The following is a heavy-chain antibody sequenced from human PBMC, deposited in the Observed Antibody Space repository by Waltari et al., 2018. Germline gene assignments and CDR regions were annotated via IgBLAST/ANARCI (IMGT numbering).Heavy chain of an antibody. CDR3: AKDRNAIFGDY. Sequence: EVQLVESGGGLVQRGGSLRLSCAASGCTLGNYWMHWVRQAPGRGLVGVSRISGRGDRIYYADSVKGRFTISRDNSKNTLYLQMNSLRAEDTAMYYCAKDRNAIFGDYWGQGTLVTVSS. CDR2: ISGRGDRI. D-gene: IGHD3-3*01. CDR1: GCTLGNYW. J-gene: IGHJ4*02. V-gene: IGHV3-23*04.